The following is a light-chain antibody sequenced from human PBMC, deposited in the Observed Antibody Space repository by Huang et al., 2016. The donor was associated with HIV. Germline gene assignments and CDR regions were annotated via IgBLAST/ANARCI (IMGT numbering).Light chain of an antibody. CDR2: AAS. CDR3: QQSHSSPYT. V-gene: IGKV1-39*01. J-gene: IGKJ2*01. Sequence: DIQMTQSPPSLSASVGDRVTLTCRASQTITTYLSWYQQKPGKAPKLLIYAASSLQSGVPSRFSGSGYGTDFSLTISSLQREDFATYYCQQSHSSPYTFGQGTKVEI. CDR1: QTITTY.